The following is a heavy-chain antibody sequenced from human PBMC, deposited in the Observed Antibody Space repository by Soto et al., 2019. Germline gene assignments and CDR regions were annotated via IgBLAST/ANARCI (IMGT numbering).Heavy chain of an antibody. D-gene: IGHD4-17*01. Sequence: PGGSLILSCTASGFTFGDYAMSWFRQAPGKGLEWVGFIRSKAYGGTTEYAASVKGRFTISRDDSKSIAYLQMNSLKTEDTAVYYCTRDLSPNYGDYFYYYYYGMDVWGQGTTVTVSS. V-gene: IGHV3-49*03. CDR2: IRSKAYGGTT. CDR3: TRDLSPNYGDYFYYYYYGMDV. J-gene: IGHJ6*02. CDR1: GFTFGDYA.